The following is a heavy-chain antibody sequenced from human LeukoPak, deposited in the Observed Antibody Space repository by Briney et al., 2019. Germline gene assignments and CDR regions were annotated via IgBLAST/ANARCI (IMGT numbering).Heavy chain of an antibody. Sequence: GGSLRLSCAASGFTFNSFSMNWVRQAPGKGLEWLSYISSSSSSIYYADSVKGRFTISRDNAKNSLYLQMNSLRAEDTAVYYCAKAEQSIAVGTGLIDYWGQGTLVTVSS. D-gene: IGHD6-19*01. CDR1: GFTFNSFS. CDR2: ISSSSSSI. CDR3: AKAEQSIAVGTGLIDY. J-gene: IGHJ4*02. V-gene: IGHV3-48*01.